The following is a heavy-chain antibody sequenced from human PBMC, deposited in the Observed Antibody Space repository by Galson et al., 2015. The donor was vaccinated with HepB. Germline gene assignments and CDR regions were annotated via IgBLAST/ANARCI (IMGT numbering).Heavy chain of an antibody. CDR3: AKHCASGTHVDV. CDR1: GFTFTTYA. V-gene: IGHV3-23*01. J-gene: IGHJ4*02. Sequence: SLRLSCAASGFTFTTYAMAWVRQAPGKGLEWVSTISGSGADTYYADSVKGRFTISRDNSQNTLYLQMNSLRAEDTAVYYCAKHCASGTHVDVWGQGTLVTVSS. D-gene: IGHD3-10*01. CDR2: ISGSGADT.